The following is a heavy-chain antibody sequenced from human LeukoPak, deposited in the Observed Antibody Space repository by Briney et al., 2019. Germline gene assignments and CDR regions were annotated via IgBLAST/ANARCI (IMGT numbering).Heavy chain of an antibody. D-gene: IGHD1-26*01. V-gene: IGHV3-7*01. CDR3: ARDKIEGATNFDY. J-gene: IGHJ4*02. CDR1: GFTFSRYW. CDR2: IKQDGSEK. Sequence: GGSLRLSCAASGFTFSRYWMSWVRQAPGKGPEWVANIKQDGSEKYYVDSVKGRFTISRDNAKNPLYLQMNSLRAEDTAVYYCARDKIEGATNFDYWGQGTLVTVSS.